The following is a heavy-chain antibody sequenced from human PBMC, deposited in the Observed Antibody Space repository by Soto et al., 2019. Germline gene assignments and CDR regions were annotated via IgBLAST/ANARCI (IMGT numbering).Heavy chain of an antibody. J-gene: IGHJ5*02. Sequence: GSSVKVSCKASGYTFTGYYMDWARQAPGQGLERMGWIKSFNGDTNYAQKFQGRVALTRDTSISTAYMELSRLKSDDTAVYYCARVVSPYYHSSSSHWFDPWGQGPMVTASS. CDR2: IKSFNGDT. V-gene: IGHV1-2*02. D-gene: IGHD3-10*01. CDR1: GYTFTGYY. CDR3: ARVVSPYYHSSSSHWFDP.